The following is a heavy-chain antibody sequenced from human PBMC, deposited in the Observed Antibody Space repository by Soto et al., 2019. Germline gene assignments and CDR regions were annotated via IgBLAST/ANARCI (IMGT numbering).Heavy chain of an antibody. CDR1: SIRTGDYY. CDR3: ARASSSSSAADY. J-gene: IGHJ4*02. CDR2: IYDTESA. V-gene: IGHV4-31*02. D-gene: IGHD2-2*01. Sequence: SIRTGDYYWSWIRHLPGKGLEWIGYIYDTESAYYNPSLKSRVSISMDTSENHFAMRLTSVTAADSAVYYCARASSSSSAADYWGQG.